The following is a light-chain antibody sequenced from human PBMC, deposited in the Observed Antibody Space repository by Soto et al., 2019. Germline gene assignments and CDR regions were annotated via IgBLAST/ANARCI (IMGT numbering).Light chain of an antibody. CDR3: SSYAGSTARVV. V-gene: IGLV2-8*01. J-gene: IGLJ2*01. Sequence: QSVLTQPPSASGSPGQSGTISCTGTSRDVGGYNYVSWYQQHPGKAPKLMIYEVSKRPSGVPDRLSGSKSGNTASLAVSGLQAEDEADYYCSSYAGSTARVVFGGGTKLTVL. CDR2: EVS. CDR1: SRDVGGYNY.